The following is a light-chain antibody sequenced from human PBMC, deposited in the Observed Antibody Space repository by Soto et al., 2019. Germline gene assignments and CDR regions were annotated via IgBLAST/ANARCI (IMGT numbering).Light chain of an antibody. CDR2: GAS. CDR1: QSISSY. Sequence: DIPMTPSPYSLSASVGDRVTVTCRASQSISSYLNWYQQKPGKAPKLLIYGASSLESGVPSRFSGSGSGTDFTLTISSLQPEDFATYHCQQTYSTPYTFGQGTKLQIK. CDR3: QQTYSTPYT. V-gene: IGKV1-39*01. J-gene: IGKJ2*01.